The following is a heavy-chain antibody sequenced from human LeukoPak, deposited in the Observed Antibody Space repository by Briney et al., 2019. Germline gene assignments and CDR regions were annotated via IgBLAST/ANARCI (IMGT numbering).Heavy chain of an antibody. V-gene: IGHV2-5*01. D-gene: IGHD4-17*01. CDR3: AHIRHGDYELNWFDP. J-gene: IGHJ5*02. CDR1: GFSLSTRGVG. CDR2: IYWNDDK. Sequence: SGPTLVKPTQALTLTCTFSGFSLSTRGVGVGWIRQPPGKALEWLSLIYWNDDKRYSPSLKSRLTITKDTSKNQVVLTMTNMDPVDTATYYCAHIRHGDYELNWFDPWGQGTLVTVSS.